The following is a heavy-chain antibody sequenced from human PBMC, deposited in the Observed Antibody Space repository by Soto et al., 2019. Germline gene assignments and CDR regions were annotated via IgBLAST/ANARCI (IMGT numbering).Heavy chain of an antibody. Sequence: GASVKVSCKASGGSLSTSAITWVRQAPGQGLEWMGGIIPIFGTANYAQKFQGRVTITADESTSTAYMELSSLRSEDTAVYYCARDTPDSSSWYSGMDVWGQGTTVTVSS. D-gene: IGHD6-13*01. CDR2: IIPIFGTA. CDR3: ARDTPDSSSWYSGMDV. V-gene: IGHV1-69*13. J-gene: IGHJ6*02. CDR1: GGSLSTSA.